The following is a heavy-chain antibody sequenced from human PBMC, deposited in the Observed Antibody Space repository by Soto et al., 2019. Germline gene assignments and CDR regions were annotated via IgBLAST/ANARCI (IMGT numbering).Heavy chain of an antibody. V-gene: IGHV1-58*01. Sequence: QMQLAQSGPEVKKPGTSVKVSCKASGFTFIGSSVQWVRQARGQRLEWIGWIVVGSGSTNYAQKFQERVTITWDMSTSTAYMELRTLRSEDTAVYSCAADTEGSRWFHFYSWGQRTLVTVAS. CDR3: AADTEGSRWFHFYS. D-gene: IGHD6-19*01. CDR1: GFTFIGSS. CDR2: IVVGSGST. J-gene: IGHJ4*02.